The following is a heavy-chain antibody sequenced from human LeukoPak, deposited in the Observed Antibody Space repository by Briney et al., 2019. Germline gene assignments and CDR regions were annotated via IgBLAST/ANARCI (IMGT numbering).Heavy chain of an antibody. CDR3: ARGPPWRSYYYYYMDV. CDR1: GGSFSGYY. J-gene: IGHJ6*03. CDR2: INHSGST. V-gene: IGHV4-34*01. Sequence: PSETLSLTYAVYGGSFSGYYWSWIRQPPGKGLEWIGEINHSGSTNYNPSLKSRVTISVDTSKNQFSLKLSSVTAADTAVYYCARGPPWRSYYYYYMDVWGKGTTVTVS.